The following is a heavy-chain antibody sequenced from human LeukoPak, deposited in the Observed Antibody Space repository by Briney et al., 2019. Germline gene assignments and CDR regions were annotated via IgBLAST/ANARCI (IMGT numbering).Heavy chain of an antibody. CDR1: GFTVSSNY. CDR2: IYSGGST. D-gene: IGHD6-19*01. Sequence: GGSLRLSCAASGFTVSSNYMSWVRQAPGKGLEWVSVIYSGGSTYYADSVKGRFTISRDNSKNTLYLQMNSLRAEDTAVYYCAKDRGSSGWLEQYYFDYWGQGTLVTVSS. J-gene: IGHJ4*02. CDR3: AKDRGSSGWLEQYYFDY. V-gene: IGHV3-53*01.